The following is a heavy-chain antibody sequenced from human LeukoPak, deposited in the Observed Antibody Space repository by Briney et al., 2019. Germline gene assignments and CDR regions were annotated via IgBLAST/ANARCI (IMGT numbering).Heavy chain of an antibody. CDR2: IYYSGST. V-gene: IGHV4-59*01. D-gene: IGHD3-3*01. CDR1: GGSISSYY. Sequence: SSETLSLTCTVSGGSISSYYWSWIRQPPGKGLEWIGYIYYSGSTNYNPSLKSRVTISVDTSKNQFSLKLSSVTAADTAVYYCARGHVLRFLEWCDWGQGTLVTVSS. J-gene: IGHJ4*02. CDR3: ARGHVLRFLEWCD.